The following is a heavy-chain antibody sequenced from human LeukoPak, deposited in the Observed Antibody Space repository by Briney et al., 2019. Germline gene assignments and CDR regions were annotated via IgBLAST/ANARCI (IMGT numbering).Heavy chain of an antibody. CDR1: GFTFSSYG. CDR3: AKDEYFDWLLSGIDY. D-gene: IGHD3-9*01. V-gene: IGHV3-30*18. Sequence: GRSLRLSCAASGFTFSSYGMHWVRQAPGKGLEWEAVISYDGSNKYYADSVKGRFTISRDNSKNTLYLQMNSLRAEDTAVYYCAKDEYFDWLLSGIDYWGQGTLVTVSS. J-gene: IGHJ4*02. CDR2: ISYDGSNK.